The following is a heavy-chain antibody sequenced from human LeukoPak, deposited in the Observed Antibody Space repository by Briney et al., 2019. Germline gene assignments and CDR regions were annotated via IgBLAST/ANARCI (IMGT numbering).Heavy chain of an antibody. Sequence: ASVKVSCKASGYTFTSYAMHWVRQAPGQRLEWMGWINAGNGNTKYSQKFQGRVTITRDTSASTAYMELSSLRSDDTAVYYCARASGVGATRSYAFDIWGQGTMVTVSS. J-gene: IGHJ3*02. CDR1: GYTFTSYA. CDR3: ARASGVGATRSYAFDI. V-gene: IGHV1-3*01. CDR2: INAGNGNT. D-gene: IGHD1-26*01.